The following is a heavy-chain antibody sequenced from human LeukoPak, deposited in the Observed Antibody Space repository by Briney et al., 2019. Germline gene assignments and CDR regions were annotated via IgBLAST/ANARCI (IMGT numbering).Heavy chain of an antibody. CDR3: ARGGVGYYDSSGYSFDY. CDR2: INPYSGGT. Sequence: GASVKVSCKASGYTFTGYYMHWVRQAPGQGLEWMGWINPYSGGTNYAQKFQGRVTMTRDTSISTAYMELRSLKSDDTAVYYCARGGVGYYDSSGYSFDYWGQGTLVTVSS. V-gene: IGHV1-2*02. CDR1: GYTFTGYY. J-gene: IGHJ4*02. D-gene: IGHD3-22*01.